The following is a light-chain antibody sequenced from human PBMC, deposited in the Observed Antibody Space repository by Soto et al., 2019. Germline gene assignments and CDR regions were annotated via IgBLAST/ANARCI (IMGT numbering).Light chain of an antibody. V-gene: IGKV3-20*01. CDR3: QQYGSSGT. J-gene: IGKJ1*01. CDR1: QSVSSY. CDR2: DAS. Sequence: GERATLSCRASQSVSSYLAWYQQKPGQAPRLLIYDASNRATGIPDRFSGSGSGTDFTLTISRLEPEDFAVYYCQQYGSSGTFGQGTKVDI.